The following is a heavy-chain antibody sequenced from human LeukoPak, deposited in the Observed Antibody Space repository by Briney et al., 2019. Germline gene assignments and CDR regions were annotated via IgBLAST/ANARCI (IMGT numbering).Heavy chain of an antibody. CDR1: GGTFSSYA. V-gene: IGHV1-69*04. J-gene: IGHJ4*02. D-gene: IGHD5-24*01. CDR2: IIPILGIA. Sequence: ASVKVSCKASGGTFSSYAISWVRQAPGQGLEWMGRIIPILGIANYAQKFQGRVTITADKSTSTAYMELSSLRSEDTAVYYCARDRAEMATTRFDYWGQGTLVTVSS. CDR3: ARDRAEMATTRFDY.